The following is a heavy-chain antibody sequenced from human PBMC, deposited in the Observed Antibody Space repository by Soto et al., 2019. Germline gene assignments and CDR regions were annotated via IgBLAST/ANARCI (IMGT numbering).Heavy chain of an antibody. CDR2: IIPVLNVA. D-gene: IGHD1-26*01. CDR1: GGIFTNYT. J-gene: IGHJ4*02. Sequence: QVQLEQSGAEMKRPGSSVKVSCETSGGIFTNYTFSWVRQAPGQGLEWMGWIIPVLNVANYSQKSQGRIAVPADISTSTAFLELTVFISEDTAIYFCARAPTASSPFAYWGQGTLVTVSS. CDR3: ARAPTASSPFAY. V-gene: IGHV1-69*02.